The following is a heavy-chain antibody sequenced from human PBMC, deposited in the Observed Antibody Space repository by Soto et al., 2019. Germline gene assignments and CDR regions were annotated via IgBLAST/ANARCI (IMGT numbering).Heavy chain of an antibody. D-gene: IGHD2-2*01. J-gene: IGHJ6*02. Sequence: PGGSLRLSCAASGFTFSSYAMSWVRQAPGKGLEWVSAISGSGGSTYYADSVKGRFTISRDNSKNTLYLQMNSLRAEDTAVYYCAKESSHSRYCSSTSCYPADALAARPGGYYYYYYGMDVWGQGTTVTVSS. CDR1: GFTFSSYA. CDR2: ISGSGGST. V-gene: IGHV3-23*01. CDR3: AKESSHSRYCSSTSCYPADALAARPGGYYYYYYGMDV.